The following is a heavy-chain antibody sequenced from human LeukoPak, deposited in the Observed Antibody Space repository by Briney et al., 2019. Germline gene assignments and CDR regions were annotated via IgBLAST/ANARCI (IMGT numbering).Heavy chain of an antibody. CDR3: ARYDFWSGYNFDY. Sequence: GGSLRLSCAASGFTFSSYSMNWVRQAPGKGLEWVSSISSSSSYIYYADSVKGRFTIPRDNAKNSLYLQMNSLRAEDTAVYYCARYDFWSGYNFDYWGQGTLVTVSS. CDR2: ISSSSSYI. J-gene: IGHJ4*02. V-gene: IGHV3-21*01. CDR1: GFTFSSYS. D-gene: IGHD3-3*01.